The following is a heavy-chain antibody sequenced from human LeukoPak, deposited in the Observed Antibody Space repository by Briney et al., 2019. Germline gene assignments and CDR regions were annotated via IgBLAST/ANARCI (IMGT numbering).Heavy chain of an antibody. Sequence: GGSLRLSCAASGFTFSSYSMSWVRQAPGKGLEWVSYISSGSSTIYYADSVKGRFTLSRDNAKNSLYLQMNSLRAEDTAVYFCARECRVSSTPLYYFDYWGQGTLVTVSS. CDR2: ISSGSSTI. CDR1: GFTFSSYS. CDR3: ARECRVSSTPLYYFDY. D-gene: IGHD2-2*01. V-gene: IGHV3-48*04. J-gene: IGHJ4*02.